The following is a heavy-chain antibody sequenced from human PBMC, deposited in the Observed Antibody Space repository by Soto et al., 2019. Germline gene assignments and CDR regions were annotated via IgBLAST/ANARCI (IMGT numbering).Heavy chain of an antibody. V-gene: IGHV3-53*04. D-gene: IGHD1-1*01. Sequence: GGSLRLSCAASGFTVSSNYMSWVRQAPGKGLEWVSVIYSGGSTYYADSVKGRFTISRQNSKNTLYLQMNSLRAEDTAVYYCARDEVMERTPSDGEPYYYYYYMDVWGKGTTVTVSS. CDR1: GFTVSSNY. CDR3: ARDEVMERTPSDGEPYYYYYYMDV. J-gene: IGHJ6*03. CDR2: IYSGGST.